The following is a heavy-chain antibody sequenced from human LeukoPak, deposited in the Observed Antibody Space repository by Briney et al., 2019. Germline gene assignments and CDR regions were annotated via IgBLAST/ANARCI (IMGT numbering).Heavy chain of an antibody. J-gene: IGHJ3*02. CDR2: TYYSGST. D-gene: IGHD2-2*02. CDR1: GGSISSYY. V-gene: IGHV4-59*01. CDR3: ARERREGYCSSTSCYRGNAFDI. Sequence: SETLSLTCTVSGGSISSYYWSWIRQPPGKVLEWIGYTYYSGSTNYNPSLKSRVTISVDTSKNQFSLKLSSVTAADTAVYYCARERREGYCSSTSCYRGNAFDIWGQGTMVTVSS.